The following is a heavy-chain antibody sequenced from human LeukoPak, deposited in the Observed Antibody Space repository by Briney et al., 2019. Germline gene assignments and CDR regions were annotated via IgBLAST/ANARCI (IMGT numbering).Heavy chain of an antibody. D-gene: IGHD1-7*01. Sequence: GGSLRLSCAASGFTFNTYAIHWIRQAPGRGLEWVAFIRSDGSNKNYADSVKGRFTISRDNSKNTLYLQMNSLRVEDTGVYYCATLSLNWNYNHYFDFWGQGTLVTISS. CDR3: ATLSLNWNYNHYFDF. CDR1: GFTFNTYA. J-gene: IGHJ4*02. V-gene: IGHV3-30*02. CDR2: IRSDGSNK.